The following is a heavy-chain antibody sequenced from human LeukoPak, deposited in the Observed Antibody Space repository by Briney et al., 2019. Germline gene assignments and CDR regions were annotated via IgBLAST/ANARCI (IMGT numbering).Heavy chain of an antibody. CDR2: INHSGST. Sequence: PSETLSLTCAVYGGPFSGYYWSWIRQPPGKGLEWIGEINHSGSTNYNPSLKSRVTISVDTSKNQFSLKLSSVTAADTAVYYCARGGGRYYYDSSGYYPSYYYYYYMDVWGKGTTVTVSS. CDR3: ARGGGRYYYDSSGYYPSYYYYYYMDV. V-gene: IGHV4-34*01. J-gene: IGHJ6*03. CDR1: GGPFSGYY. D-gene: IGHD3-22*01.